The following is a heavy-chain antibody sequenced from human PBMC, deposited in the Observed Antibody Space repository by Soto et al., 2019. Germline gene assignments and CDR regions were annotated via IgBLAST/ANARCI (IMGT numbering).Heavy chain of an antibody. V-gene: IGHV4-30-4*01. J-gene: IGHJ4*02. CDR3: ARGPSRDKVDY. CDR2: IYNRGRT. CDR1: GGSISSDEYC. Sequence: QVQLQESGPGLVEPSQTVSLTCTVSGGSISSDEYCWSWIRQTPGKGLEWIGHIYNRGRTYSNPSLQRRGTLSVDTSKNQFSLKRSSVTAADTAVYYWARGPSRDKVDYWGQGTLVTVSS. D-gene: IGHD3-10*01.